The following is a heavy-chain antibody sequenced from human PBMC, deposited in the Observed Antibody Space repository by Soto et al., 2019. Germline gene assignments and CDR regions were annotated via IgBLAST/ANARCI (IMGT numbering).Heavy chain of an antibody. V-gene: IGHV1-69*01. CDR2: IVPIFGTA. CDR3: ASPTGELDY. J-gene: IGHJ4*02. CDR1: GGTFSNYA. D-gene: IGHD2-8*02. Sequence: QVQLVQSGAEVKKPGSSVKVSCRASGGTFSNYAISWVRQAPGQGLEWMGGIVPIFGTANYAQKFQGRITITADESTSTAYMELSSLRSDDTAVYYCASPTGELDYWGQGTLVTVSS.